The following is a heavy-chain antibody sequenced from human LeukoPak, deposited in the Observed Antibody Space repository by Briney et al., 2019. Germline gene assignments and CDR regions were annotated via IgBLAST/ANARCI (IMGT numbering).Heavy chain of an antibody. CDR3: ARIMLSWRESNC. J-gene: IGHJ4*02. V-gene: IGHV4-59*01. CDR2: IYYSGST. Sequence: SETLSLTCTVSGGSISSYYWSWIRQPPGKGLEWIGYIYYSGSTNYSPSLKSRVTISVDTSKYQFSLKLSSVTAADTAVYYCARIMLSWRESNCWGQGTLVTVSS. D-gene: IGHD3-10*01. CDR1: GGSISSYY.